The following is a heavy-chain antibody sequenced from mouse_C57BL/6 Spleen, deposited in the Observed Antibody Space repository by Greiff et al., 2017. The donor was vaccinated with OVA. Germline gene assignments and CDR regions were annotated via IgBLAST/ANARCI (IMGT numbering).Heavy chain of an antibody. D-gene: IGHD4-1*01. CDR1: GFTFSDYG. CDR2: ISSGSSTI. J-gene: IGHJ2*01. Sequence: DVMLVESGGGLVKPGGSLKLSCAASGFTFSDYGMHWVRQAPEKGLEWVAYISSGSSTIYYADTVKGRFTISRDNAKNTLFLQMTSLRSEDTAMYYFARQNWDDYFDYWGQGTTLTVSS. V-gene: IGHV5-17*01. CDR3: ARQNWDDYFDY.